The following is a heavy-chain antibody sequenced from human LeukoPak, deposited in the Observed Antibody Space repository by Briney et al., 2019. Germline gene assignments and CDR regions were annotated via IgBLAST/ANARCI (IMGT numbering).Heavy chain of an antibody. CDR2: ISSSSSYI. CDR3: ARAIVIGRSGWLDY. J-gene: IGHJ4*02. V-gene: IGHV3-21*01. CDR1: GFTFSGYS. Sequence: PGGSLRLSCAASGFTFSGYSMNWVRQAPGKGLEWVSSISSSSSYIYYADSVKGRFTISRDNAKNSLYLQMNSLRAEDTAVYYCARAIVIGRSGWLDYWGQGTLVTVSS. D-gene: IGHD6-19*01.